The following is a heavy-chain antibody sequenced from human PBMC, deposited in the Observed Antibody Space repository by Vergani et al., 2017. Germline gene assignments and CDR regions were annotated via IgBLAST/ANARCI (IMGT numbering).Heavy chain of an antibody. Sequence: QVQLVESGGGVVQPGGSLRLSCAASGFTFSSYGMHWVRQAPGKGLEWVAFIRYDGSNKYYADSVKGRFTISRDKSKNTLYLQMNSLRAEDTAVYYCAKTAGDEIDYWGQGTLVTVSS. D-gene: IGHD7-27*01. V-gene: IGHV3-30*02. J-gene: IGHJ4*02. CDR2: IRYDGSNK. CDR1: GFTFSSYG. CDR3: AKTAGDEIDY.